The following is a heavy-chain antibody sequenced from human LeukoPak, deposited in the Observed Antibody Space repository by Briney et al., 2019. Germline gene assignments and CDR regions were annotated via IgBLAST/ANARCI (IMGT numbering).Heavy chain of an antibody. CDR1: GCSISSYY. CDR3: ARFCSSTSCYWGDAFDI. D-gene: IGHD2-2*01. CDR2: IYTSGST. J-gene: IGHJ3*02. Sequence: PSETLSLTCTVSGCSISSYYWSWIRQPAAKGLEGFGRIYTSGSTNYDPSLKRRVTRTVDTSKNQSSLKLSSGTAADTAVYYCARFCSSTSCYWGDAFDIWGQGTMVTVSS. V-gene: IGHV4-4*07.